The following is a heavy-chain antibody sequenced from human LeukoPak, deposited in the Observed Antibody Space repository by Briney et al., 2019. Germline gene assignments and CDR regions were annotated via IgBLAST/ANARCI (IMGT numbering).Heavy chain of an antibody. CDR2: IIPILGIA. D-gene: IGHD3-22*01. J-gene: IGHJ4*02. Sequence: ASVKVSCKASGGTFSSYAISWVRQAPGQGLEWMGRIIPILGIANYAQKFQGRVTITADKSTSTAYMELSSLRSENTAVYYCARDYHDSSGYYYHDYWGQGTLVTVSS. V-gene: IGHV1-69*04. CDR3: ARDYHDSSGYYYHDY. CDR1: GGTFSSYA.